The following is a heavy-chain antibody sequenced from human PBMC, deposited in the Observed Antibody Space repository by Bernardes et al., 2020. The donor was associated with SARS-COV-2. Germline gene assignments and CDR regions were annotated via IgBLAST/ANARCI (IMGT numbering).Heavy chain of an antibody. CDR2: IASSGGAT. Sequence: GGSLRLSCTASGFIFKNYAMNWVRQAPGTGLEWVSGIASSGGATYYADSVKGRFTISRDNSKNTLYLQMNSLRAEDTAVYYCVKSRIGYGMFEYWGQGTPVTVSS. CDR1: GFIFKNYA. J-gene: IGHJ4*02. V-gene: IGHV3-23*01. D-gene: IGHD5-12*01. CDR3: VKSRIGYGMFEY.